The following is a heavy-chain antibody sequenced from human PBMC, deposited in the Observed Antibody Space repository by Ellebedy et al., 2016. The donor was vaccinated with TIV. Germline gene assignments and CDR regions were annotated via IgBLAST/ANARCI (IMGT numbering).Heavy chain of an antibody. CDR3: ARATVGGLWLDY. D-gene: IGHD2/OR15-2a*01. V-gene: IGHV1-46*01. J-gene: IGHJ4*02. Sequence: AASVKVSCKASGYTFTSYYIHWVRQAPGQGLEWMGIINPGGGSTTSAQKFQGRVTMTRDTSTSTVYMELSSLRSEDTAVYYCARATVGGLWLDYWGQGTLVTVSS. CDR2: INPGGGST. CDR1: GYTFTSYY.